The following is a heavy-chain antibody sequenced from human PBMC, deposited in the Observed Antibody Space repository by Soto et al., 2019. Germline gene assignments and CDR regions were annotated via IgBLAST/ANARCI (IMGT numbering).Heavy chain of an antibody. Sequence: GRSLRLSCTASGFSFRDYWMSWVRQAPGKGLEWVANIKKDGSETYYVESVKGRFAISRDNAKNPLYLQMDSLRAADGGVYFCARVPGQGWFDSWGQGTLVTVS. CDR1: GFSFRDYW. CDR2: IKKDGSET. CDR3: ARVPGQGWFDS. J-gene: IGHJ5*01. V-gene: IGHV3-7*01.